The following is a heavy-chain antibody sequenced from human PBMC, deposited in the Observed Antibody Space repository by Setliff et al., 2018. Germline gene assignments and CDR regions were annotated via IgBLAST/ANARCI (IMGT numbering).Heavy chain of an antibody. D-gene: IGHD2-2*01. V-gene: IGHV1-46*01. CDR1: GYTLSSYY. J-gene: IGHJ6*03. CDR2: INPTGEST. CDR3: ARGIIAYASWAPNKHAYYYYMDV. Sequence: EASVKVSCKASGYTLSSYYMHWVRQAPGQGLEWMGLINPTGESTVYAEKFQGRVSMTRDTSTSTVYMDLESLKSGDTAIYYCARGIIAYASWAPNKHAYYYYMDVWGNGTTVTVSS.